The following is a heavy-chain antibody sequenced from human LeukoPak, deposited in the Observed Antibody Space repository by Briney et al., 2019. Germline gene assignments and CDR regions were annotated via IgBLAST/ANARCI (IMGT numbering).Heavy chain of an antibody. D-gene: IGHD3-10*01. CDR2: ISAYNGNT. J-gene: IGHJ4*02. Sequence: ASVKVSCKASVYTFTSYGIRWVRQAPGQGLEWMGWISAYNGNTNYAQKLQGRVTMTTDTSTSTTYMELRSLRSDDTAVYYCARLLMVRGVITGYYFHYWGQGTLVTVSS. CDR1: VYTFTSYG. CDR3: ARLLMVRGVITGYYFHY. V-gene: IGHV1-18*01.